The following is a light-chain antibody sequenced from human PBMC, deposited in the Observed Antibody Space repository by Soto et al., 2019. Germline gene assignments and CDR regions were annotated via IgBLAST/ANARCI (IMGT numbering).Light chain of an antibody. CDR1: SSDVGGYNY. Sequence: QSALTQPRSVSGSLGQSVTISCTGTSSDVGGYNYVSGYQQHPGKAPKLMIYDVSKRPSGVPDRFSGSKSGNTASLTISGLQAEDEAAYYCCSYAGSRYVFGTGTKLTVL. CDR3: CSYAGSRYV. J-gene: IGLJ1*01. CDR2: DVS. V-gene: IGLV2-11*01.